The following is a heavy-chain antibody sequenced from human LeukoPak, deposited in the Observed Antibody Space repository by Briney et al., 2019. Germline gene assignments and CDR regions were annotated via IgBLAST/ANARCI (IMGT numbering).Heavy chain of an antibody. Sequence: ASVKVSCKASGYTFTNYAMHWLRQAPGQRLEWMGWINPGIGNTKYSQEFQGRVTITRDTSASTAYMELSSLRSEDMAVYYCARGDNWNDLDYWGQGTLVTVSS. CDR1: GYTFTNYA. J-gene: IGHJ4*02. CDR2: INPGIGNT. CDR3: ARGDNWNDLDY. V-gene: IGHV1-3*03. D-gene: IGHD1-20*01.